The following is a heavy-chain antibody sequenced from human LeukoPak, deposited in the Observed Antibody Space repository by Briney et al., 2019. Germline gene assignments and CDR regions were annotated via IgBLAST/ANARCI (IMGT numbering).Heavy chain of an antibody. CDR2: INPNSGGT. J-gene: IGHJ4*02. CDR1: GYTFTGYY. V-gene: IGHV1-2*02. D-gene: IGHD3-10*01. CDR3: ALEDEYYYGSGGPGY. Sequence: ASVKVSCKASGYTFTGYYMHWVRQAPGQGLEWMGWINPNSGGTNYAQKFQGRVTMTRDTSISTAYMELSRLRSDDTAVYNCALEDEYYYGSGGPGYWGQGTLVTVSS.